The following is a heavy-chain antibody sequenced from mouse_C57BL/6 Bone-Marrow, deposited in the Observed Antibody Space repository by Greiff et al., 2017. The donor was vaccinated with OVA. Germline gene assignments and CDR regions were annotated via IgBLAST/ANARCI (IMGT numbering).Heavy chain of an antibody. CDR2: IDPETGGT. D-gene: IGHD2-5*01. Sequence: VQLLQSGAELVRPGASLTLSCKASGYTFTDYEMYWVKQTPVHGLEWMGAIDPETGGTAYNQKFKGKSILTADKSSSTDYMELRSLTSEDSGVYYCTRGYSNCYAMGYWGQGTSVTVSS. CDR3: TRGYSNCYAMGY. J-gene: IGHJ4*01. CDR1: GYTFTDYE. V-gene: IGHV1-15*01.